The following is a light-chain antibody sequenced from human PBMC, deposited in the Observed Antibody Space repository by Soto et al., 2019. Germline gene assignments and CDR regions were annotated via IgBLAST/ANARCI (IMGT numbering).Light chain of an antibody. Sequence: QLVLTQSPSASASLGASVKFTCTLSSGHSSYAIAWHQQQPEKGPRYLMKLNSDGSHSKGDGIPDRFSGSSSGAERYLTISSLQSEDEADYYCQTWGTGIRGVFGGGTQLTVL. CDR1: SGHSSYA. J-gene: IGLJ2*01. CDR3: QTWGTGIRGV. CDR2: LNSDGSH. V-gene: IGLV4-69*02.